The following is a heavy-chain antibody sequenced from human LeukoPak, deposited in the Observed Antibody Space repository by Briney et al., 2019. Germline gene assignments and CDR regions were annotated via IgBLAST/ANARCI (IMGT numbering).Heavy chain of an antibody. D-gene: IGHD3-22*01. V-gene: IGHV3-48*01. J-gene: IGHJ4*02. Sequence: GGSLRLSCAASGFTSCSYSMNWVRQAPGKGLEWVSYISSSSSTIYYADSVKGRFTISRDNAKNSLYLQMNSLRAEDTAVYYCARRELTYYYDRRGFDYWGQGTLVTVSS. CDR2: ISSSSSTI. CDR1: GFTSCSYS. CDR3: ARRELTYYYDRRGFDY.